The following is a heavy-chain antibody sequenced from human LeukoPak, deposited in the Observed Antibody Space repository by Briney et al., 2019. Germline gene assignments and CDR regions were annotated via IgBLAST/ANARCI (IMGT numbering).Heavy chain of an antibody. Sequence: SETLSLTCAVYGGSFSGYYWSWIRQPPGKGLEWIGEINHSGSTNYNPSLKSRVTISVDTSKNQFSLKLSSVTAADTAVYYCARRSYAHYDSSGYYSPYYFDYWGQGTLVTVSS. V-gene: IGHV4-34*01. CDR1: GGSFSGYY. CDR2: INHSGST. CDR3: ARRSYAHYDSSGYYSPYYFDY. D-gene: IGHD3-22*01. J-gene: IGHJ4*02.